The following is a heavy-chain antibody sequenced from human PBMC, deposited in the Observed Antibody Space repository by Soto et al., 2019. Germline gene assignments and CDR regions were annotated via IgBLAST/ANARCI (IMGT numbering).Heavy chain of an antibody. J-gene: IGHJ3*02. Sequence: PSETLSLTCTVSAGSISSGGYYWSWIRQHPGKGLEWIGYIYYSGSTYYNPSLKSRVTISVDTSKNQFSLKLSSVTAADTAVYFCARHTRSAFDIWGQGTMVTVSS. V-gene: IGHV4-31*03. CDR3: ARHTRSAFDI. CDR1: AGSISSGGYY. CDR2: IYYSGST.